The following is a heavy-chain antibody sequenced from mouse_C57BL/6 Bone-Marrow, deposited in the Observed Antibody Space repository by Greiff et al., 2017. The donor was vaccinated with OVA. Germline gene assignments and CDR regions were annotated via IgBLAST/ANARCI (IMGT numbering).Heavy chain of an antibody. Sequence: ESGPGLVKPSQSLSLTCSVTGYSITSGYYWNWIRQFPGNKLEWMGYISYDGSNNYNPSLKNRISITRDTSKNQFFLKLNSVTTEDTATYYCARGGDYDVGWFAYWGQGTLVTVSA. J-gene: IGHJ3*01. CDR3: ARGGDYDVGWFAY. CDR1: GYSITSGYY. CDR2: ISYDGSN. D-gene: IGHD2-4*01. V-gene: IGHV3-6*01.